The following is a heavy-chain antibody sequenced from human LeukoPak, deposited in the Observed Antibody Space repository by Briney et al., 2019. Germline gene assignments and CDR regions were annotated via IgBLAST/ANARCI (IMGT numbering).Heavy chain of an antibody. CDR1: GGSISSGDYY. D-gene: IGHD3-10*01. CDR2: NYYSGST. CDR3: ARPPNTSYYGSGRGFFDL. V-gene: IGHV4-30-2*03. Sequence: SQTLSLTCTVSGGSISSGDYYWSWIRQPPGRGLEWIGCNYYSGSTYYNPSLKSRVTISADTSKDQFSLKLNSVTAADTAVYYCARPPNTSYYGSGRGFFDLWGRGTLVTVSS. J-gene: IGHJ2*01.